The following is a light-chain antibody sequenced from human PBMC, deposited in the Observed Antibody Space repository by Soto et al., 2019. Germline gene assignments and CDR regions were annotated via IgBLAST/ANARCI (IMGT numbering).Light chain of an antibody. CDR2: GDN. CDR3: QSYDISLHNYV. V-gene: IGLV1-40*01. Sequence: VLTKPPSVSGAPGQRVSISFTGSTSNIGAPYDVHWYQHLPGTAPKLLIYGDNNRPSGVPDRFSGSKSGTSASLAITRLQAEDEADYYCQSYDISLHNYVFGTGTKVTVL. CDR1: TSNIGAPYD. J-gene: IGLJ1*01.